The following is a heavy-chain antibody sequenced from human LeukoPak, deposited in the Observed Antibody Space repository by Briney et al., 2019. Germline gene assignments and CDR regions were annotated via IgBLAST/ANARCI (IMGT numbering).Heavy chain of an antibody. V-gene: IGHV4-59*08. Sequence: SETLSLTCTVSGGSISSYYWSWIRQPPGKGLELIGYIYYSGSTNYNPSLKSRVTISVDTSKDQFSLKLSSVTAADTAVYYCARGGGPRGDYFDYWGQGTLVTVSS. CDR1: GGSISSYY. CDR3: ARGGGPRGDYFDY. CDR2: IYYSGST. D-gene: IGHD3-16*01. J-gene: IGHJ4*02.